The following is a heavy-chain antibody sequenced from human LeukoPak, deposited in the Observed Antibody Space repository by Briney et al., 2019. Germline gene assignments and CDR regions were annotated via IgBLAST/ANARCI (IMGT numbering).Heavy chain of an antibody. CDR2: INHRGST. J-gene: IGHJ4*02. Sequence: PSNTLSLTCAVNGGSFSRYYWSWIRQPPGKGLEWIGEINHRGSTDYNPSLKSRVTISVDTSKNQFSLKLSSVTAADTAVYYCARERSGQGFDYWGQGTLVTVSS. V-gene: IGHV4-34*01. CDR1: GGSFSRYY. D-gene: IGHD6-19*01. CDR3: ARERSGQGFDY.